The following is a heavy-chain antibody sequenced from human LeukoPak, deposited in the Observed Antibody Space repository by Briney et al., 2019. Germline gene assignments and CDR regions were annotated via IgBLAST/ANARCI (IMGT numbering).Heavy chain of an antibody. Sequence: GGSLRLSCAASGFTFSSYGMHWVRQAPGKGLEWVANIKQDGSEKYYVDSVKGRFTISRDNAKNSLYLQMNSLRAEDTAVYYCARGGSGWYLVAHWFDPWGQGTLVTVSS. D-gene: IGHD6-19*01. J-gene: IGHJ5*02. CDR2: IKQDGSEK. CDR3: ARGGSGWYLVAHWFDP. V-gene: IGHV3-7*01. CDR1: GFTFSSYG.